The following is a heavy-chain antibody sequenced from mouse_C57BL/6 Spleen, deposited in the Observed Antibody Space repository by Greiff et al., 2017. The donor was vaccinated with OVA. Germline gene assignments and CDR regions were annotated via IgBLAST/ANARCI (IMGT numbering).Heavy chain of an antibody. CDR2: IHPHSGST. CDR3: ARRYSNYGAMDAMDY. V-gene: IGHV1-64*01. Sequence: QVQLKQPGAELVKPGASVKLSCKASGYTFTSYWMHWVKQRPGQGLEWIGMIHPHSGSTNYNETFKSKATLTVDKSSSTAYMQLSSLTSEDSAVYYCARRYSNYGAMDAMDYWGQGTSVTVSS. J-gene: IGHJ4*01. D-gene: IGHD2-5*01. CDR1: GYTFTSYW.